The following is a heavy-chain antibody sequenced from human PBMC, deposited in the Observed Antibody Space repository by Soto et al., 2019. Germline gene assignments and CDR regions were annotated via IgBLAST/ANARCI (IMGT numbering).Heavy chain of an antibody. J-gene: IGHJ5*02. CDR2: IYYSGST. Sequence: PSETLSLTCTVSGGSISSGGYYWSWIRQHPGKGLEWIGYIYYSGSTYYNPSLKSRVTISVDTSKNQFSLKLSSVTAADTAVYYCAREKAARFGWFDPWGPGTLVTVSS. CDR1: GGSISSGGYY. CDR3: AREKAARFGWFDP. D-gene: IGHD6-6*01. V-gene: IGHV4-31*03.